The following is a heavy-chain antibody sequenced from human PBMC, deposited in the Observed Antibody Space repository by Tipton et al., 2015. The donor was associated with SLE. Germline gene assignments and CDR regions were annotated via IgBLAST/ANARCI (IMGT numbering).Heavy chain of an antibody. V-gene: IGHV3-21*01. CDR1: GFTFSTTE. D-gene: IGHD7-27*01. J-gene: IGHJ4*02. CDR2: ISSSSSYI. Sequence: SLRLSCAASGFTFSTTEMNWVRQAPGKGLEWVSSISSSSSYIYYADSVKGRFTISRDNAKNSLYLQMNSLRAEDTAVYYCARDPGDWGYDYWGQGTLVTVSS. CDR3: ARDPGDWGYDY.